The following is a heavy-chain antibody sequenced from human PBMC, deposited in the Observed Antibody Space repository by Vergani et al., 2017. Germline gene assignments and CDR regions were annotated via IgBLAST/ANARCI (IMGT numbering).Heavy chain of an antibody. V-gene: IGHV4-30-2*01. CDR1: GGSISSSSYY. CDR2: IYHSGST. J-gene: IGHJ5*02. Sequence: QLQLQESGPGLVKPSETLSLTCTVSGGSISSSSYYWGWIRQPPGKGLEWIGYIYHSGSTYYNPSLKSRVTISVDRSKNQFSLKLSSVTAADTAVYYCARNTRYCSGGSCYSTFDPWGQGTLVTVSS. CDR3: ARNTRYCSGGSCYSTFDP. D-gene: IGHD2-15*01.